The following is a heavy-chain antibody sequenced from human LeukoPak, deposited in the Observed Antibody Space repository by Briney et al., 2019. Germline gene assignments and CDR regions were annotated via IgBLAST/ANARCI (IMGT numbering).Heavy chain of an antibody. J-gene: IGHJ4*02. CDR3: ASGGYSHHDY. V-gene: IGHV1-69*13. D-gene: IGHD5-18*01. Sequence: SVKVSCKASGGTFSSYAISWVRQAPGQGLEWMGGIIPIFGTANYAQKFQGRVTITADESTSTAYMELSSLRPEDTAVYYYASGGYSHHDYWGQGTLVTVSS. CDR2: IIPIFGTA. CDR1: GGTFSSYA.